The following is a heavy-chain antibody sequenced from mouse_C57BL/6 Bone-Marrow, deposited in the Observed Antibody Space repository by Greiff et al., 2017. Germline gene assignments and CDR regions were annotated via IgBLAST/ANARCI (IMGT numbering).Heavy chain of an antibody. Sequence: VKLQESGPGLVQPSQSLSITCTVSGFSLTSYGVHWVRQSSGKGLEWLGVIWSGGSTDYNAAFISRLSISKDNSKSQVFFKMNSLQADDTAIYYCARNFGYYGSSGFDYWGQGTTLTVSS. CDR2: IWSGGST. V-gene: IGHV2-2*01. CDR3: ARNFGYYGSSGFDY. CDR1: GFSLTSYG. J-gene: IGHJ2*01. D-gene: IGHD1-1*01.